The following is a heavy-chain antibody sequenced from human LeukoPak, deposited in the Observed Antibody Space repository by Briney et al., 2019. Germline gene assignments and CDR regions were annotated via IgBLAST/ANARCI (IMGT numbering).Heavy chain of an antibody. CDR2: IWYDGSNK. J-gene: IGHJ4*02. CDR3: AKGADTGTVTGVDY. Sequence: GRSLTLSCAASGFTFSNYGIHWVRQAPGEGLEWVAIIWYDGSNKYYADCVRGRFTISRDNSKNTLSLQMNSLKAEEPAVYFCAKGADTGTVTGVDYWGQGTLVAVAS. V-gene: IGHV3-33*06. D-gene: IGHD5-18*01. CDR1: GFTFSNYG.